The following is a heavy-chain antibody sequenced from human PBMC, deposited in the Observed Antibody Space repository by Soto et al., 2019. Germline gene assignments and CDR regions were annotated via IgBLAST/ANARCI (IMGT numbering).Heavy chain of an antibody. D-gene: IGHD3-22*01. CDR3: ARDQGYSDSSGYFDY. Sequence: GGSLRLSCAASGFTFSSYSMNWVRQAPGKGLEWVSFISSSSSYIYYADSVKGRFTISRDNAKNSLYLQMNSLRAEDTAVYYCARDQGYSDSSGYFDYWGQGTLVTVSS. V-gene: IGHV3-21*01. CDR2: ISSSSSYI. J-gene: IGHJ4*02. CDR1: GFTFSSYS.